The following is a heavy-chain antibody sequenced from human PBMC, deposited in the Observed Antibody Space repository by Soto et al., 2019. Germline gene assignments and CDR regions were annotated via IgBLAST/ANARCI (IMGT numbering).Heavy chain of an antibody. D-gene: IGHD3-22*01. J-gene: IGHJ4*02. CDR1: GYSFTDYH. CDR2: INPNSGGT. Sequence: ASVKVSCKASGYSFTDYHIHWVRQAPGQGLEWMGWINPNSGGTNYAQKFQGWVTMTGDTSINTAYMELSRLRSDDTAVYYCARASGIGVGTTSYWGQGTLVTVSS. CDR3: ARASGIGVGTTSY. V-gene: IGHV1-2*04.